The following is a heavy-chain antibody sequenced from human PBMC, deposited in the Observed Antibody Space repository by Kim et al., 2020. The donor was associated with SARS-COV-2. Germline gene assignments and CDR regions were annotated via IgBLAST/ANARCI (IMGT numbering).Heavy chain of an antibody. Sequence: SETLSLTCTVSGGSISSSSYYWGWIRQPQGKGLEWIGSIDYNGNTYYNPSLKSRVTISVDTYKNQFSLRLSSVTAADTAVYSCARRGDSSGNSWCDPWGQGTLVTVPS. CDR3: ARRGDSSGNSWCDP. D-gene: IGHD6-19*01. J-gene: IGHJ5*02. CDR1: GGSISSSSYY. CDR2: IDYNGNT. V-gene: IGHV4-39*01.